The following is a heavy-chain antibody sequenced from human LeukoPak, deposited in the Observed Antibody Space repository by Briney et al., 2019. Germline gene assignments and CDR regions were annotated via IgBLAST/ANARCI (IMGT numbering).Heavy chain of an antibody. CDR1: GGSLSSGGYY. V-gene: IGHV4-31*03. J-gene: IGHJ3*02. CDR2: IYYSGST. D-gene: IGHD2-21*02. Sequence: PSETLSLTCTVSGGSLSSGGYYWSWLRQHPGTGLEWLGYIYYSGSTYYNPSLKSRVTISVDTSKNQFSLKLSSVTAADTAVYYCARRVMAYCGGDCYPDAFDIWGQGTMVTVSS. CDR3: ARRVMAYCGGDCYPDAFDI.